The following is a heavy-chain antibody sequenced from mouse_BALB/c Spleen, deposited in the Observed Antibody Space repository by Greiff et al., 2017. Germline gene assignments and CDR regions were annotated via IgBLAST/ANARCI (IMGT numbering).Heavy chain of an antibody. CDR1: GYSITSGYY. CDR2: ISYDGSN. J-gene: IGHJ3*01. Sequence: EVQLQQSGPGLVKPSQSLSLTCSVTGYSITSGYYWNWIRQFPGNKLEWMGYISYDGSNNYNPSLKNRISITRDTSKNQFFLKLNSVTTEDTATYYCASQRFAYWGQGTLVTVSA. CDR3: ASQRFAY. V-gene: IGHV3-6*02.